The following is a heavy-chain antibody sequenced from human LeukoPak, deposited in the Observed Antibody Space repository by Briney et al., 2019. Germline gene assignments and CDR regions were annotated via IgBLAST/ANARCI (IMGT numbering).Heavy chain of an antibody. CDR1: GFTFSSYG. CDR3: ARAELTGDGVDY. CDR2: IWYDGSNK. D-gene: IGHD7-27*01. V-gene: IGHV3-33*01. J-gene: IGHJ4*02. Sequence: PGGSLRLLCAASGFTFSSYGMHWVREASGKGLEWVAVIWYDGSNKYYADSVKGRFTISRDNSKNTLYLQMNSLRAEDTAVYYCARAELTGDGVDYWGQGTLVTVSS.